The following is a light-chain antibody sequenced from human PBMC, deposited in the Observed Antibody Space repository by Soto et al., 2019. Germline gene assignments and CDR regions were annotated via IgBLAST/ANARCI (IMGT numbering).Light chain of an antibody. CDR3: QQYRTFPIT. J-gene: IGKJ5*01. Sequence: DIQLTQSPSSLSVSVGDRVTITCQASQDINAYLNWYQQKPGKAPRLLIYDASNLETGVTSRFSGGGSWKHFTFTISSLQPEDVATYYCQQYRTFPITFGQGARLEIK. V-gene: IGKV1-33*01. CDR2: DAS. CDR1: QDINAY.